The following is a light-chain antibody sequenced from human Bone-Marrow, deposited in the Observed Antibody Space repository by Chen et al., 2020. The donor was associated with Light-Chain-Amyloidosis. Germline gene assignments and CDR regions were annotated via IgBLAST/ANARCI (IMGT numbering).Light chain of an antibody. V-gene: IGKV3-20*01. CDR2: GSS. CDR1: QTISSNY. J-gene: IGKJ4*01. CDR3: QQYGTSPLT. Sequence: EIVLTQSRGTLSLSPGEGANLSCRASQTISSNYLTCYQQKFGQAPRLLIYGSSSRATGIPDRCTGSASGTDFTLTIHRLEPEDFAMDYCQQYGTSPLTFGGGPKVEIK.